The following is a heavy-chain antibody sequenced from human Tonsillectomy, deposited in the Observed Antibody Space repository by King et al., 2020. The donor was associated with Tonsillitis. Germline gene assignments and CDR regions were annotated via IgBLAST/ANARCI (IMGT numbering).Heavy chain of an antibody. Sequence: VQLVESGGGLVKPGGSLRLSCAASGFTFSTYSMNWVRQAPGKGLEWVSSITSSSTYIYYADSVKGRFTISRDNATNSLYLQMISLRAEDTAVYYCARGWQWSSFLFDAFDIWGQGTMVTVSS. V-gene: IGHV3-21*01. D-gene: IGHD6-19*01. CDR2: ITSSSTYI. CDR3: ARGWQWSSFLFDAFDI. CDR1: GFTFSTYS. J-gene: IGHJ3*02.